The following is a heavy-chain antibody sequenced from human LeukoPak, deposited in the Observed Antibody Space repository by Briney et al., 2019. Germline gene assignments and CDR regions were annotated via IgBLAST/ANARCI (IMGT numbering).Heavy chain of an antibody. Sequence: SETLSLTCTVSGGSITSYCWSWIRQPPGEGLEWIGYIYHSGSTYFNPSLKSRITISVDTSKNQFSLKLSSVTAADTALYYCARSYCDYVWGSYPIDPWGQGTLVTVSS. D-gene: IGHD3-16*02. V-gene: IGHV4-59*01. CDR1: GGSITSYC. J-gene: IGHJ5*02. CDR2: IYHSGST. CDR3: ARSYCDYVWGSYPIDP.